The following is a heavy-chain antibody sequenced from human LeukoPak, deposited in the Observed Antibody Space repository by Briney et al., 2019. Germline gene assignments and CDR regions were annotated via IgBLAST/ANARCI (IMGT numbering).Heavy chain of an antibody. J-gene: IGHJ5*02. CDR3: ARGSMVRGVTWWFDL. Sequence: GAPVRVSYTPSDYTFTPYDINWLRQAAGQGLEWMGWRNPNSSNTGYGQKFQGRVTRTRNTSISTAYMELSSLRSDDTSVYYGARGSMVRGVTWWFDLWGQGTLVSVSS. CDR2: RNPNSSNT. V-gene: IGHV1-8*01. CDR1: DYTFTPYD. D-gene: IGHD3-10*01.